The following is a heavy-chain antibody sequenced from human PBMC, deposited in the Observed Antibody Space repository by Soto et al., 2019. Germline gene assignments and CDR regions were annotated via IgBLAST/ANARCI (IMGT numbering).Heavy chain of an antibody. CDR3: ARGLVGFFHIDY. J-gene: IGHJ4*02. CDR1: WFIFSSYG. Sequence: GGSLRLSCAASWFIFSSYGMHWVRQAPGKGLEWVAAIWYDGGKKYYVDSVMGRFTISRDNSKNSLYLQMSSLRAEDTAVYYCARGLVGFFHIDYWGQGTLVTVSS. V-gene: IGHV3-33*01. CDR2: IWYDGGKK. D-gene: IGHD2-8*02.